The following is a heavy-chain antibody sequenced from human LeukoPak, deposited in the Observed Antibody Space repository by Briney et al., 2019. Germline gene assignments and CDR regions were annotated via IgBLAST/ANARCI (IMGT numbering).Heavy chain of an antibody. CDR1: GFTFSRYA. CDR2: ISGSGGST. V-gene: IGHV3-23*01. Sequence: PGGSLRLSCAASGFTFSRYAMSWVRQAPGKGLEWVSAISGSGGSTFYADSVKGRFTISRDNSKNTLSLQMNSLRAEDTAVYYCAKGGPWIHDYYYYMDVWGKGTTVTVSS. D-gene: IGHD5-18*01. CDR3: AKGGPWIHDYYYYMDV. J-gene: IGHJ6*03.